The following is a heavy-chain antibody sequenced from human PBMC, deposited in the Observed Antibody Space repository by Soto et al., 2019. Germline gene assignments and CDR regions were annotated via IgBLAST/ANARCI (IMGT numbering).Heavy chain of an antibody. CDR3: ATPRKNYYYYGMDV. V-gene: IGHV4-34*01. CDR1: NGSFSGYY. J-gene: IGHJ6*02. Sequence: SETLSLTCGVYNGSFSGYYGTWIRQPPGKGLEWIGEINPAGTITYNPSLRSRVTISVDTSKSQFSLKLTSVTAADTAVYYCATPRKNYYYYGMDVWGQGTTVTVS. CDR2: INPAGTI.